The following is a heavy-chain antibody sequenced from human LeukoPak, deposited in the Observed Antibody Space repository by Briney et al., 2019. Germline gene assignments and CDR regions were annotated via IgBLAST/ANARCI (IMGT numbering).Heavy chain of an antibody. CDR3: ARTTGVIVAYDAFDI. D-gene: IGHD5-12*01. Sequence: TGGSLRLSCAASVFTFSSCAMHWGRRAPGKWREWVAFISYEGRNKYYADSVKGRLTISRENYKTTLYLQMNSLRAEDKAVYYCARTTGVIVAYDAFDIWGQGTMVTVSS. J-gene: IGHJ3*02. CDR2: ISYEGRNK. CDR1: VFTFSSCA. V-gene: IGHV3-30*04.